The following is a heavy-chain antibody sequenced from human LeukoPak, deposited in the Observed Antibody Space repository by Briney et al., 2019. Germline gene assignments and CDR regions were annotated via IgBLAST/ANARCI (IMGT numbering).Heavy chain of an antibody. J-gene: IGHJ4*02. Sequence: GGSLRLSCAASGFTFSSYAMHWVRQAPGKGLEWVAVISYDGSNKYYADSVKGRFTISRDNSKNTLYLQMNSLRAEDTAVYYCARGNIRRPSSYWGQGTLVTVSS. CDR2: ISYDGSNK. V-gene: IGHV3-30-3*01. CDR3: ARGNIRRPSSY. D-gene: IGHD1-1*01. CDR1: GFTFSSYA.